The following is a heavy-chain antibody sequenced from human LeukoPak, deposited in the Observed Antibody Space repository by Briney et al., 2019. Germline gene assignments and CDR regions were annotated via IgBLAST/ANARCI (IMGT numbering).Heavy chain of an antibody. CDR3: ARWGVTANY. Sequence: GGSLRLSCAASGFAFSSYEMNWVRQAPGKGLEWVSYISSSGSTIYYADSVKGRFTISRDNAKNSLYLQMNSLRAEDTAVYYCARWGVTANYWGQGTLVTVSS. J-gene: IGHJ4*02. CDR2: ISSSGSTI. D-gene: IGHD2-21*02. CDR1: GFAFSSYE. V-gene: IGHV3-48*03.